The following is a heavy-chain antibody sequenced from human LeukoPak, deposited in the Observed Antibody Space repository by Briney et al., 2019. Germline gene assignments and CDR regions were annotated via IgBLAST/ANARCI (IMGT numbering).Heavy chain of an antibody. Sequence: SVKVSCKASGGTFSSYAISWVRQAPGQGLEWMGRIIPILGIANYAQKFQGRVTITADKSTSTAYMELSSLRSEDTAVYYCARDQSGGNSVDYWGQGTLVTVSS. CDR3: ARDQSGGNSVDY. J-gene: IGHJ4*02. V-gene: IGHV1-69*04. D-gene: IGHD4-23*01. CDR1: GGTFSSYA. CDR2: IIPILGIA.